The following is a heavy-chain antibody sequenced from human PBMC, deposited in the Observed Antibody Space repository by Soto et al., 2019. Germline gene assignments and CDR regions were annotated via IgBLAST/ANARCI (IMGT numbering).Heavy chain of an antibody. CDR3: ATGGGWLTDY. Sequence: QVQLQESGPRLMKPSETLSLTCTVSGASISNHYCQWFRQPPGKGLEWIGYIHNTGGTNYNPSLKSPVTISLETSKSQFSLKLTSVTVADTAVYYCATGGGWLTDYWGQGIRVTVSS. CDR1: GASISNHY. J-gene: IGHJ4*02. CDR2: IHNTGGT. V-gene: IGHV4-59*11. D-gene: IGHD6-19*01.